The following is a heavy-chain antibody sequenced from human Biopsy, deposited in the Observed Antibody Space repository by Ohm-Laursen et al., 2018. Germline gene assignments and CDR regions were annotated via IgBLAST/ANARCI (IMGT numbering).Heavy chain of an antibody. Sequence: SVKVSCKASGFSFTGYYIHWVRQAPGQGLEWMGWIRPKSGGTNYAQKFQGNITMTKNTSMSTAYMEMSRLRSDDTAVYYCALQSVAQMKNFDYWGQGTLVTVSS. CDR2: IRPKSGGT. J-gene: IGHJ4*02. D-gene: IGHD6-19*01. CDR3: ALQSVAQMKNFDY. V-gene: IGHV1-2*02. CDR1: GFSFTGYY.